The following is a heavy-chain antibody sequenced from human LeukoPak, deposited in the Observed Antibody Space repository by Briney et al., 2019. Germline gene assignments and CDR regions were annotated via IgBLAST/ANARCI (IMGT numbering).Heavy chain of an antibody. D-gene: IGHD2-15*01. V-gene: IGHV3-23*01. Sequence: GGSLRLSCAASGFTFSSYAMNWVRQAPGKGLEWVSVISGSGGSTYYADSVKGRFAISRDNSKNTLYLQMNSLRAEDTAVYYCASCSGGSCYPTSWGQGILVTVSS. J-gene: IGHJ4*02. CDR3: ASCSGGSCYPTS. CDR1: GFTFSSYA. CDR2: ISGSGGST.